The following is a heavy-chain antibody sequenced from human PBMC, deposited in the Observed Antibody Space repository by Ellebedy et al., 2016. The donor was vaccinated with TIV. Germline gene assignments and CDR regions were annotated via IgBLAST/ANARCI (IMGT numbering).Heavy chain of an antibody. Sequence: GESLKISCGTSGFSFRSYWMTWVRQAPGKGLEWVANINQGGSERHYVDSVKGRFTISRDNAKNSLYLEMNSRRAEDTAVYYCATDGSYGDYLSPAHAFEIWGQGTMVAVSS. V-gene: IGHV3-7*01. CDR3: ATDGSYGDYLSPAHAFEI. J-gene: IGHJ3*02. CDR1: GFSFRSYW. CDR2: INQGGSER. D-gene: IGHD4-17*01.